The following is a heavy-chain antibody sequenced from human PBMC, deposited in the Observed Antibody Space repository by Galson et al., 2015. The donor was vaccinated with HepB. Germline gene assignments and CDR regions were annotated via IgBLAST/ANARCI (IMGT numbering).Heavy chain of an antibody. CDR1: GYSFTNYG. Sequence: VKVSCKASGYSFTNYGISWVRQAPGQGLEWMGWISAYNGYTNYEQKFQGRVTMTTDTSTSTAYMALRSLRSDDTAVYYCARVVRSGASYFDYWGQGTLVTVSS. J-gene: IGHJ4*02. V-gene: IGHV1-18*01. CDR2: ISAYNGYT. D-gene: IGHD1-26*01. CDR3: ARVVRSGASYFDY.